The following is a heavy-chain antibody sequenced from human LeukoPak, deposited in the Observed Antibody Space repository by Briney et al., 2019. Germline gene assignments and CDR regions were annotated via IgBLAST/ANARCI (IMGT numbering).Heavy chain of an antibody. J-gene: IGHJ3*02. D-gene: IGHD6-19*01. CDR2: ISSSSSYI. V-gene: IGHV3-21*01. Sequence: GGSLRLSCAASGFTFSSYSMNWVRQAPGKGLEWVSSISSSSSYIYYADSVKGRFTISRDNAKNSLYLQMNSLRAEDTAVYYCARLTSIAVAVPDAFDIWGQGTMVTVSS. CDR3: ARLTSIAVAVPDAFDI. CDR1: GFTFSSYS.